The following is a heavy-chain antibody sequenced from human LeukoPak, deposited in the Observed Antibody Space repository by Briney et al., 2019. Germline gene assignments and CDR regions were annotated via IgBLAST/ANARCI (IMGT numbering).Heavy chain of an antibody. D-gene: IGHD5-12*01. CDR3: ARVLVWGYSGYDRFTHAFDI. Sequence: PSETLSLTCTVSGGSISSSSYYWGWIRQPPGKGLEWIGSIYYSGSTYYNPSLKSRVTISVDTSKNQFSLKLSSVTAADTAVYYCARVLVWGYSGYDRFTHAFDIWGQGTMVTVSS. CDR1: GGSISSSSYY. V-gene: IGHV4-39*07. J-gene: IGHJ3*02. CDR2: IYYSGST.